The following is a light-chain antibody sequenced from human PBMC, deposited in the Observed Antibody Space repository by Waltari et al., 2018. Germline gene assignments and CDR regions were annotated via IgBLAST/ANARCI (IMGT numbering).Light chain of an antibody. CDR3: MQALQTPYT. CDR1: QALRHTTGYNY. V-gene: IGKV2-28*01. Sequence: DIVMTWSPRSLPVSPGEPASISCRSSQALRHTTGYNYLDWYLQKPGQSPQLLIYLGSNRASGVPDRFSGSRSGTDFTLKISRVEAEDVGVYYCMQALQTPYTFGQGTKLEIK. CDR2: LGS. J-gene: IGKJ2*01.